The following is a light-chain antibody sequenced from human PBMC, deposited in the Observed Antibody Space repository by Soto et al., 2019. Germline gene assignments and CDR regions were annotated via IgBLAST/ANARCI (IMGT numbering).Light chain of an antibody. CDR3: SSYTSSSTLV. V-gene: IGLV2-14*01. CDR1: SSDVGGYNY. CDR2: EVS. Sequence: QSALTQPASVSGSPRQSITISCTGTSSDVGGYNYVSWYQQHPGKAPKLMIYEVSNRPSGVSNRFSGSKSGNTASLTISGVQAEDEADYYGSSYTSSSTLVFGTGTKGTVL. J-gene: IGLJ1*01.